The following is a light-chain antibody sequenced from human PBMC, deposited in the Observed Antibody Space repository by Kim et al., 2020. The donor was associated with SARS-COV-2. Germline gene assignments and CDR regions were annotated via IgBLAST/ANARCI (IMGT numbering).Light chain of an antibody. Sequence: DIQMTQSPSSLSASVGDRVTITCRASQSISSYLNWYQQKPGKAPKLLIYAASSLQSGVPSRFSGSGSGTDFTLTISSLQPEDFATYYCQQSYSTGYTFGQGTKLEI. CDR1: QSISSY. CDR2: AAS. J-gene: IGKJ2*01. CDR3: QQSYSTGYT. V-gene: IGKV1-39*01.